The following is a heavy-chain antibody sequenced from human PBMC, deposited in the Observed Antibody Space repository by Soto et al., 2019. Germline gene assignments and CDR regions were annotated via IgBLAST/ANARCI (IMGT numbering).Heavy chain of an antibody. V-gene: IGHV3-21*01. J-gene: IGHJ6*02. Sequence: EVQLVESGGGLVKPGGSLRLSCISSGFTFRTYTMNWVRQAPGKGLEWVSGIRGFSPYTFYAESVKGRFTISRDNAKNSLYLQMNSLRAEDTAVYYCARDRGYEAHDYYYIAMDVWGQGTTVTVSS. CDR2: IRGFSPYT. D-gene: IGHD3-10*01. CDR3: ARDRGYEAHDYYYIAMDV. CDR1: GFTFRTYT.